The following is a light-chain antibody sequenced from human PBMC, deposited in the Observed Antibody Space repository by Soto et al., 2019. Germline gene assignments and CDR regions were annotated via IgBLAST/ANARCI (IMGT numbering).Light chain of an antibody. CDR1: SSDVGSYNL. Sequence: QSALTQPASVSGSPGQSITISCTGTSSDVGSYNLVSWYQQHPGKAPKXMIXEGXKXPSGXSNXFXXSKSGNXAXLTIXGLQAEDEADYYCCSYAGSRVFGGGTQLTVL. V-gene: IGLV2-23*01. CDR3: CSYAGSRV. CDR2: EGX. J-gene: IGLJ3*02.